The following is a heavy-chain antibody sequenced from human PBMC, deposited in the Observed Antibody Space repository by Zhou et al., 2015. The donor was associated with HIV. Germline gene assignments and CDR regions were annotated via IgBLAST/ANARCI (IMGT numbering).Heavy chain of an antibody. J-gene: IGHJ5*02. CDR2: IIPILGIA. CDR1: GGTFSSYT. D-gene: IGHD2-2*01. CDR3: ARAPPRPDIVVVPAAMTAGWFDP. V-gene: IGHV1-69*02. Sequence: QVQLVQSGAEVKKPGSSVKVSCKASGGTFSSYTISWVRQAPGQGLEWMGRIIPILGIANYAQKFQGRVTITADKSTSTAYMELSSLRSEDTAVYYCARAPPRPDIVVVPAAMTAGWFDPWGQGTLVTVSS.